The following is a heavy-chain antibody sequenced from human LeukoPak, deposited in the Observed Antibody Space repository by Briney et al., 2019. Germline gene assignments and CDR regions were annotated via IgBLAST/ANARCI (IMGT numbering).Heavy chain of an antibody. V-gene: IGHV1-18*01. CDR2: ISAYNGDT. CDR1: GYTFTTYG. Sequence: ASVTVSFTASGYTFTTYGISWVRQAPGQGLEWMGWISAYNGDTKYAQKLQGRVTMTTDTSTNTAYMELRSLRSDDTAVYYCARDRSAILYYLDYWGQGTLVTVSS. CDR3: ARDRSAILYYLDY. J-gene: IGHJ4*02. D-gene: IGHD2-2*01.